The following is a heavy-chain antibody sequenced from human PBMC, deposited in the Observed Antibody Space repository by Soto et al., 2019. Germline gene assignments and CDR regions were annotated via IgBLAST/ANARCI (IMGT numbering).Heavy chain of an antibody. Sequence: SETLSLTCTVSGGSISSSYWSWIRQPPGKGLEWIGYIYYSGSTNYNPSLKSRVTISVDTSKNQFSLKLSSVTAADTAVYYCARSITMIVELDYWGQGTLVTVS. CDR3: ARSITMIVELDY. D-gene: IGHD3-22*01. CDR2: IYYSGST. V-gene: IGHV4-59*08. CDR1: GGSISSSY. J-gene: IGHJ4*02.